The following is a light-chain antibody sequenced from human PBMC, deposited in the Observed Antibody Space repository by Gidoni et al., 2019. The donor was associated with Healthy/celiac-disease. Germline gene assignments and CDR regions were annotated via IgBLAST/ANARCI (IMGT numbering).Light chain of an antibody. V-gene: IGKV3-20*01. CDR2: GAS. CDR1: QSVSSSY. CDR3: QQYGSSSWT. Sequence: EIVLTQSPGTLSLSPGESATLSCRASQSVSSSYLAWYQQKPGQAPRLLIYGASSRDTGIPDRFSGSGSGTDFTLTISRLEPEDFAVYYCQQYGSSSWTFGQGTKVEIK. J-gene: IGKJ1*01.